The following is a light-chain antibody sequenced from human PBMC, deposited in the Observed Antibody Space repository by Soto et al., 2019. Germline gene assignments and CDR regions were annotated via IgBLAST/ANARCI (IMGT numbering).Light chain of an antibody. Sequence: SYELTQPPSVSVAPGQTARITCGGNNIGGKSVHWYQQKPGQAPVLVVYDDSDRPSGIPDRFSGSNSGDTATLTIRRVEAGDEADYYCHVWDSSSDHYVFGTETKLTVL. V-gene: IGLV3-21*02. J-gene: IGLJ1*01. CDR2: DDS. CDR3: HVWDSSSDHYV. CDR1: NIGGKS.